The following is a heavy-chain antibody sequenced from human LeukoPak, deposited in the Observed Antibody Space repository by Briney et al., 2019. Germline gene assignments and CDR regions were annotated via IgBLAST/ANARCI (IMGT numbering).Heavy chain of an antibody. Sequence: GASVKVSCKASGYTFTSYDINWVRQATGQGLEWMGWMNPNSGNTGYAQKFQGRVTMTRNTSISTAYMELSSLRSEDTAVYYCASRRSWGSGSYKGTFDYWGQGTLVTVSS. D-gene: IGHD3-10*01. V-gene: IGHV1-8*01. CDR3: ASRRSWGSGSYKGTFDY. CDR2: MNPNSGNT. J-gene: IGHJ4*02. CDR1: GYTFTSYD.